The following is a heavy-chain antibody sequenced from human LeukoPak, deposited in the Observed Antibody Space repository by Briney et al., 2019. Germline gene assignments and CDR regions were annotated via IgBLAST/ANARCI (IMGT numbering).Heavy chain of an antibody. V-gene: IGHV1-2*02. Sequence: ASVKVSCEASGYTFTGYYMHWVRQAPGQGLEWMGWINPNSGGTNYAQKFQGRVTMTRDTSISTAYMELSRLRSDDTAVYYCARVWMSYYYYGMDVWGQGTTVTVSS. CDR1: GYTFTGYY. D-gene: IGHD5-12*01. CDR3: ARVWMSYYYYGMDV. J-gene: IGHJ6*02. CDR2: INPNSGGT.